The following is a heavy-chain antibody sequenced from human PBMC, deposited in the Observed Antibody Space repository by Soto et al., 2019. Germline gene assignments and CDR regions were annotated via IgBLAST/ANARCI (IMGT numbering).Heavy chain of an antibody. Sequence: PSETLSLTCTVSGGSISSYYWSWIRQPPGKGLEWIGYVHDSWGSHYNPSLKSRVAISLDTSKSQFSLKLTSVTATGTAVYYCARVWGGAFDIWGQGTMVTVSS. V-gene: IGHV4-59*08. CDR1: GGSISSYY. D-gene: IGHD3-10*01. J-gene: IGHJ3*02. CDR3: ARVWGGAFDI. CDR2: VHDSWGS.